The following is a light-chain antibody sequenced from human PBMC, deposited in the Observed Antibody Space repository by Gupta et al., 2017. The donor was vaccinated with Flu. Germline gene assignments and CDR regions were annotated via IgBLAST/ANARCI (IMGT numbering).Light chain of an antibody. Sequence: QSALTQPASVSGSPGQSITISCTGTSSDIGGYNYVSWYQQDPGKVPKLMIYEVSYRPSGISDRFSGSKSGNTASLTISGLQAEDEADYYCSSYTGSVTVFGGGTKLTVL. CDR3: SSYTGSVTV. J-gene: IGLJ3*02. CDR1: SSDIGGYNY. V-gene: IGLV2-14*01. CDR2: EVS.